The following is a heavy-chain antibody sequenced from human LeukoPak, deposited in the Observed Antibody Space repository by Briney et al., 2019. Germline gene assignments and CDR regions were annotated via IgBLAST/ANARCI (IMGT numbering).Heavy chain of an antibody. J-gene: IGHJ4*02. Sequence: PSETLSLTCTVSVGSISSYYWSWIRQPPAKGLDGIGYIYYSGSTKYNPSLKSRVTISVDASKTQFSLKLNSVTAADTAVYYCARGSRELYYFDYWGQGTLVTVSS. CDR1: VGSISSYY. CDR2: IYYSGST. CDR3: ARGSRELYYFDY. V-gene: IGHV4-59*01. D-gene: IGHD1-7*01.